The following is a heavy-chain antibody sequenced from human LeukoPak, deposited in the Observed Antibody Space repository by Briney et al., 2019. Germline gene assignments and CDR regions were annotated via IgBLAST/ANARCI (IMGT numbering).Heavy chain of an antibody. CDR3: VRGVRWFDP. CDR1: GFTFSNYW. Sequence: PGGSLRLSCAASGFTFSNYWMTWVRQAPGKGLEWVAKIKPDGSEEYYVDSVKGRFPISRDDAKKSLYLQMNSVRAEDTAVYYWVRGVRWFDPWGQGTLVTVSS. V-gene: IGHV3-7*01. CDR2: IKPDGSEE. J-gene: IGHJ5*02. D-gene: IGHD3-3*01.